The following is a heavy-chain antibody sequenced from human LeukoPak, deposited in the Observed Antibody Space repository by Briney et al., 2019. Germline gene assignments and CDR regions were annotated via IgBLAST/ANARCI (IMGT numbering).Heavy chain of an antibody. V-gene: IGHV5-51*01. Sequence: GESLKISCKGSGYSFTNYWIGWVRQMPGKGLEWMGIIYPGDSNTRYSPSFQGQVTISADESISTAYLQWSSLKASDTAMYYCARLEYCTITSCYANFDFWGQGTLVTVSS. CDR3: ARLEYCTITSCYANFDF. J-gene: IGHJ4*02. CDR2: IYPGDSNT. D-gene: IGHD2-2*01. CDR1: GYSFTNYW.